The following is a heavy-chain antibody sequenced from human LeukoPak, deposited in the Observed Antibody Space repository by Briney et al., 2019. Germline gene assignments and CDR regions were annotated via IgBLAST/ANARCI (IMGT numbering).Heavy chain of an antibody. J-gene: IGHJ4*02. V-gene: IGHV4-34*01. D-gene: IGHD5-18*01. CDR1: GGSFSGYY. CDR3: ARGYSYGYSY. CDR2: INHSGST. Sequence: SETLSLTCAVYGGSFSGYYWSWIRQPPGKGLEWIGEINHSGSTNYNPSLKSRVTISVDTSKNQFSLKLSSVTAADTAVYYCARGYSYGYSYWGQGTLVTVSS.